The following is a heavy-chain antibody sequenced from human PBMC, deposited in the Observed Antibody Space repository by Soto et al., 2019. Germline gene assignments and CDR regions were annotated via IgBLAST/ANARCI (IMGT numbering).Heavy chain of an antibody. CDR3: AKVRWGGELLVYYFDY. D-gene: IGHD1-26*01. CDR2: ISYDGSNK. CDR1: GFTFSSYG. V-gene: IGHV3-30*18. Sequence: QVQLVESGGGVVQPGRSLRLSCAAYGFTFSSYGMHWVRQAPGKGLEWVAVISYDGSNKYYADSVKGPFTISRDNSKNTLYLQMNSLRAEDTAVYYCAKVRWGGELLVYYFDYWGQGTLVTVSS. J-gene: IGHJ4*02.